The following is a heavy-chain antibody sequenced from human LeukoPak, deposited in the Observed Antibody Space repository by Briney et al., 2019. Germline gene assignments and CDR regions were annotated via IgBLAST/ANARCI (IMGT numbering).Heavy chain of an antibody. V-gene: IGHV1-2*02. CDR3: ARRAAAGYYWYFDL. D-gene: IGHD6-13*01. J-gene: IGHJ2*01. CDR2: INPNSGDT. CDR1: GYTFTGYY. Sequence: ASVKVSCKASGYTFTGYYIHWVRQAPGQGLDWMGWINPNSGDTGSARRFQGRVTMTMDTFSSTAYMELSTLTSDDTAVYYCARRAAAGYYWYFDLWGRGTLVTVSS.